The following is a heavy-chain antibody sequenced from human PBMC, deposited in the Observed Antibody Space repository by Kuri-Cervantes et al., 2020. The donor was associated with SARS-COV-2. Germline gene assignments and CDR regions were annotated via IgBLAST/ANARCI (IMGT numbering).Heavy chain of an antibody. CDR2: ISAYNGNT. CDR1: GYTFTSYG. V-gene: IGHV1-18*01. J-gene: IGHJ3*02. D-gene: IGHD2-15*01. Sequence: ASVKVSCKASGYTFTSYGISWVRQAPGQGLEWMGWISAYNGNTNYAQKLQGRVTMTTDTSTSTAYMELRSLRSGDTAVYYCARDPTRIVVVVAATKVDAFDIWGQGTMVTVSS. CDR3: ARDPTRIVVVVAATKVDAFDI.